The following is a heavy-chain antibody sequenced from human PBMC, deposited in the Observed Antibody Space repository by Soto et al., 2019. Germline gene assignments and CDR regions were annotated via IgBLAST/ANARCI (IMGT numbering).Heavy chain of an antibody. CDR3: AKGGSGSYSEIDY. J-gene: IGHJ4*02. D-gene: IGHD6-19*01. CDR1: GFTFSSYA. V-gene: IGHV3-23*01. CDR2: ISGSGGRT. Sequence: GGSLRLSCAASGFTFSSYAMSWVRQAPGKGLEWVSVISGSGGRTYYGDSVKGRFTISRDNSKNTLYVQMNSLRAEDTAVYYCAKGGSGSYSEIDYWGQGTLVTVSS.